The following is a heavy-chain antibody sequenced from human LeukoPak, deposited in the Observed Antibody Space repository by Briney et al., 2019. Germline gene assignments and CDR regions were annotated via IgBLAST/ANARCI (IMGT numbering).Heavy chain of an antibody. D-gene: IGHD2-2*01. Sequence: PGRSLRLSCAASGFTFSSYGMHWVRQAPGKGLEWVAVIWYDGSNKYYADSVKGRFTISRDNSKNTLYLQMNSLRAEDTAVYYCARAPSSTLYYFDYWGQGTLVTVSS. V-gene: IGHV3-33*01. CDR2: IWYDGSNK. CDR1: GFTFSSYG. CDR3: ARAPSSTLYYFDY. J-gene: IGHJ4*02.